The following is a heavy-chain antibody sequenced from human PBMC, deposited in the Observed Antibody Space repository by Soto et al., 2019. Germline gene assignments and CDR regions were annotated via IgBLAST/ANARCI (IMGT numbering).Heavy chain of an antibody. V-gene: IGHV3-7*03. CDR2: IIPDGTLK. Sequence: EVQLVESGGGLVQPGGSLRLSCAASGFALSGYWMTWVRQAPGKGLEWVASIIPDGTLKYYVDSVKGRFTISRDNADNSLFLQMISLRVEDTAVYYCARWESGDWYLGIWGQGTLVTVSS. CDR3: ARWESGDWYLGI. D-gene: IGHD2-21*02. J-gene: IGHJ4*02. CDR1: GFALSGYW.